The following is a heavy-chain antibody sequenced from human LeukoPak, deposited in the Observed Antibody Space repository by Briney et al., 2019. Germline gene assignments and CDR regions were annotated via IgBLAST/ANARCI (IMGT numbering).Heavy chain of an antibody. J-gene: IGHJ4*02. D-gene: IGHD1-26*01. CDR3: ARSGIVGATIDY. CDR1: GFTFSSYS. Sequence: GGSLRLSCAVSGFTFSSYSMNWVRQAPGKGLEWVSSISSSSSYIYYADSVKGRFTISRDNAKNSLYLQMNSLRAEDTAVYYCARSGIVGATIDYWGQGTLVTVSS. V-gene: IGHV3-21*01. CDR2: ISSSSSYI.